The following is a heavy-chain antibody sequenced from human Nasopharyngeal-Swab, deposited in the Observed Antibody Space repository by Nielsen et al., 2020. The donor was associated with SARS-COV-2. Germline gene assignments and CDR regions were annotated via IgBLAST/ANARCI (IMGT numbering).Heavy chain of an antibody. CDR2: INPSGGT. V-gene: IGHV1-46*01. J-gene: IGHJ6*01. CDR1: GYTFTSYG. D-gene: IGHD2-15*01. CDR3: ARDNVVVAAANYYGVDV. Sequence: ASVKVSCKASGYTFTSYGISWVRQAPGQGLEWMGMINPSGGTKYTQKFQDRITMTRDTSTSTLYMEVARLRSDDTAVYYCARDNVVVAAANYYGVDVWGQGTTVTVSS.